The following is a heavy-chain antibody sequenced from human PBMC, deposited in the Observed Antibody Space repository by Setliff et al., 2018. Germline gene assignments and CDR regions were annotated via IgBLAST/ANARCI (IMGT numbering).Heavy chain of an antibody. J-gene: IGHJ4*02. V-gene: IGHV4-31*03. Sequence: SETLSLTCTVSGDSIRRGDYWSWIRQHPGKGLEWIGYIHHSGETFYNPSLRSRVIISVDTSKNQFSLKVTSLIAADTAVYYCARARDGIDFDYFDYWGRGTPGTVSS. CDR3: ARARDGIDFDYFDY. CDR2: IHHSGET. CDR1: GDSIRRGDY.